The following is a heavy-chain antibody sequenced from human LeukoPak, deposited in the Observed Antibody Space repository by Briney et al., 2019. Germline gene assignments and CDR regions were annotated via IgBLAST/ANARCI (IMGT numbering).Heavy chain of an antibody. V-gene: IGHV3-48*03. J-gene: IGHJ4*02. CDR2: ISSSRSNTI. CDR3: ARDLYYYGSGNCVPGFPDY. D-gene: IGHD3-10*01. Sequence: GGSLRLSCAASGFTFSIYEMNWVRQAPGKGLEWVSYISSSRSNTIYYADSVKGRFTISRDDAKNSLYLQMNSLRAEDTAVYYCARDLYYYGSGNCVPGFPDYWGQGTLVTASS. CDR1: GFTFSIYE.